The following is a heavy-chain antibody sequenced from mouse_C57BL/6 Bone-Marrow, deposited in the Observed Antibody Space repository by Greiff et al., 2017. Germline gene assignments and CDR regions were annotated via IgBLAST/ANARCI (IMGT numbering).Heavy chain of an antibody. V-gene: IGHV1-26*01. CDR3: ARRPRFAY. CDR1: GYTFTDYY. Sequence: EVQLQQSGPELVKPGASVKISCKASGYTFTDYYMNWVKQSHGKSLEWIGDINPNNGGTSYNQKFKGKATLTVDKSSSTAYMEIRSLTSEDSAVYYCARRPRFAYWGQGTLVTVSA. CDR2: INPNNGGT. J-gene: IGHJ3*01.